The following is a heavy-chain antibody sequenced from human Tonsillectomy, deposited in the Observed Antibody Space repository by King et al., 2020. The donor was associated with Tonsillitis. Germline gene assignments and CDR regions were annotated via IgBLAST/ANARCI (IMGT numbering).Heavy chain of an antibody. CDR1: GFTFSSYG. Sequence: VQLVESGGGVVQPGRSLRLTCAASGFTFSSYGMHWVRQPPGKGLEWVAVIWDDGSNKYYAGSVKGRFTISRDNSKSPLYLQITSLRVEDTDVYYCVRGRVVFPPFDQWGQGTLVTVSS. J-gene: IGHJ4*02. V-gene: IGHV3-33*08. D-gene: IGHD2-15*01. CDR3: VRGRVVFPPFDQ. CDR2: IWDDGSNK.